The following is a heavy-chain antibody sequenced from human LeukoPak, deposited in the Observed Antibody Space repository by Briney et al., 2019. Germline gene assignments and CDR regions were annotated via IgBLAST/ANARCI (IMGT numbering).Heavy chain of an antibody. Sequence: GGSLRLSCAASGFTFSGSAIHWVRQSSGKGLEWVGQIDKKDKGYATATAYAASVKGRFTISRDDSINTAYLQMKSLKTEDTALYYSTRDSGTYNWFDPWGQGTLVTVSS. V-gene: IGHV3-73*01. CDR3: TRDSGTYNWFDP. CDR1: GFTFSGSA. CDR2: IDKKDKGYATAT. D-gene: IGHD1-26*01. J-gene: IGHJ5*02.